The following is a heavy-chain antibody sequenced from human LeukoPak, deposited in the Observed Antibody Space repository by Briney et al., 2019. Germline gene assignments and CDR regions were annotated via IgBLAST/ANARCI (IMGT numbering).Heavy chain of an antibody. CDR2: INPSGGST. CDR3: ARANSDYGDYSGMDV. J-gene: IGHJ6*02. D-gene: IGHD4-17*01. CDR1: RYTFTSYY. Sequence: EASVKVSCKASRYTFTSYYMHWVRQAPGQGLGWMGIINPSGGSTSYAQKFQGRVTMTRDTSTSTVYMELSSLRSEDTAVYYCARANSDYGDYSGMDVWGQGTTVTVSS. V-gene: IGHV1-46*01.